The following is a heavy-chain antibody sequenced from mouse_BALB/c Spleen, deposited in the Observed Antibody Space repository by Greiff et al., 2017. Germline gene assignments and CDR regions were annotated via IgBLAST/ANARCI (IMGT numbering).Heavy chain of an antibody. Sequence: EVKLMESGGGLVQPGGSLRLSCATSGFTFTDYYMSWVRQPPGKALEWLGFIRNKANGYTTEYSASVKGRFTISRDNSQSILYLQMNTLRAEDSATYYCARDSPWYFDVWGAGTTVTVSS. CDR2: IRNKANGYTT. V-gene: IGHV7-3*02. CDR3: ARDSPWYFDV. CDR1: GFTFTDYY. J-gene: IGHJ1*01.